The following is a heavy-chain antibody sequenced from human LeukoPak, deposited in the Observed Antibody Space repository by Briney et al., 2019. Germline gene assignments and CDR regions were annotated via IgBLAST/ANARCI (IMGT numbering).Heavy chain of an antibody. CDR3: AREDGYNAPFDY. CDR1: GFTVSSYY. Sequence: GGSLRLSCAASGFTVSSYYMSWVRQAPGKGLEWVSVIYSGGVIYYADSVKGRFTISRDNSKNMLYLQMNSLRAEDTAVYYCAREDGYNAPFDYWGQGTLSPSPQ. J-gene: IGHJ4*02. CDR2: IYSGGVI. V-gene: IGHV3-53*01. D-gene: IGHD5-24*01.